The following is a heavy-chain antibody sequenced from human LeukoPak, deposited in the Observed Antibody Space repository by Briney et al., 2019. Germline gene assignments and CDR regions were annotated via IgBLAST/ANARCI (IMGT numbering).Heavy chain of an antibody. Sequence: GGSLRLSCAASGFTFDDYAMHWVRQAPGKGLEWVSCISWNSGSIGYADSVKGRFTISRDNAKNSLYLQMNSLRAEDTALYYCAKDFTATTVTTGVDYWGQGTLVTVSS. CDR1: GFTFDDYA. J-gene: IGHJ4*02. V-gene: IGHV3-9*01. D-gene: IGHD4-11*01. CDR3: AKDFTATTVTTGVDY. CDR2: ISWNSGSI.